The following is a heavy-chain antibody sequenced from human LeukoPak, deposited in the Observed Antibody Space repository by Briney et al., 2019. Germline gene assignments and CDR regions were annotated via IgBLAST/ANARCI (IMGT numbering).Heavy chain of an antibody. V-gene: IGHV1-2*02. CDR1: GYTFTGYY. CDR2: INPNSGGT. Sequence: GASVKVSCKASGYTFTGYYMHWVRQAPGQGLEWMGWINPNSGGTNYAQKFQGRVTMTRDTSISTAYMELSRLRPDDTAVYYCARDLTALRFFSDWGQGTLVTVSS. J-gene: IGHJ4*02. CDR3: ARDLTALRFFSD. D-gene: IGHD3-3*01.